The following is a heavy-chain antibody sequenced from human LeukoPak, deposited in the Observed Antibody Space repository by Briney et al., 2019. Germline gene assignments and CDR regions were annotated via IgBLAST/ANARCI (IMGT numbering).Heavy chain of an antibody. CDR2: VNNDGSAT. CDR3: TSFFETN. CDR1: RFIFANYW. D-gene: IGHD2/OR15-2a*01. Sequence: GGSLRLSCAASRFIFANYWIHWVRQAPGKGLVWVSHVNNDGSATSYADSVKGRFTISRDSAKNTVYLHMNSLRVEDTAVYYCTSFFETNWGQGTLVTVSS. V-gene: IGHV3-74*01. J-gene: IGHJ4*02.